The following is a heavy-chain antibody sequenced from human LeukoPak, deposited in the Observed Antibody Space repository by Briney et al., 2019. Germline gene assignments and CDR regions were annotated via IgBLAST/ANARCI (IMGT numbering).Heavy chain of an antibody. D-gene: IGHD5-18*01. V-gene: IGHV3-74*01. CDR3: ARRGYSYGPPPLDY. CDR2: INSDGSST. Sequence: QPGGSLRLSCAASGFTFSSYWMHWVRHAPGKGLVWVSRINSDGSSTSYADSVKGRFTISRDNAKNTLYLQMNSLRAEDTAVYYCARRGYSYGPPPLDYWGQGTLVTVSS. CDR1: GFTFSSYW. J-gene: IGHJ4*02.